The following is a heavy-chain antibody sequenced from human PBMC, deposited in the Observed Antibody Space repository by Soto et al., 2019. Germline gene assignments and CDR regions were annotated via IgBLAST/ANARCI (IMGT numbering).Heavy chain of an antibody. CDR2: IKSKTDGGTT. CDR3: TTLCLRYFVWLSYY. V-gene: IGHV3-15*01. CDR1: GFTFSNAW. Sequence: GGSLRLSCAASGFTFSNAWMSWVRQAPGNGLEWVGRIKSKTDGGTTDYAAPVKGRFTISRNDSKNTLYLQMNSLKTDDTALYYCTTLCLRYFVWLSYYWGQGTLVTVSS. J-gene: IGHJ4*02. D-gene: IGHD3-9*01.